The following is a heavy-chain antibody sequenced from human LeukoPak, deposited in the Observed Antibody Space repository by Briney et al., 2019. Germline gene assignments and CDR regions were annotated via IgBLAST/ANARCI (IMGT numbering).Heavy chain of an antibody. Sequence: SETLSLTCSVSGASINGYYWNWIRQPPGKGLQWLGHIYYSGSTSYNLSLKSRVTISVDTSKNQFSLKLTSVTDVDTAVYYCARGGVTATHYYYGMDVWGKGTTVTVSS. CDR3: ARGGVTATHYYYGMDV. V-gene: IGHV4-59*01. J-gene: IGHJ6*04. CDR2: IYYSGST. CDR1: GASINGYY. D-gene: IGHD2-15*01.